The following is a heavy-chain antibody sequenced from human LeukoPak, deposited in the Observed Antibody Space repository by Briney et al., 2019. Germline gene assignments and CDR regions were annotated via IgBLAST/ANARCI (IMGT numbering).Heavy chain of an antibody. J-gene: IGHJ5*02. CDR3: ARGKAAAGNWFDP. V-gene: IGHV3-30*03. CDR1: GFTFSSYG. D-gene: IGHD6-13*01. Sequence: PGGSLRLSCAASGFTFSSYGMPWVRQAPGKGLEWVAVISYDGSNKYYADSVKGRFTISRDNSKNTLYLQMNSLRAEDTAVYYCARGKAAAGNWFDPWGQGTLVTVSS. CDR2: ISYDGSNK.